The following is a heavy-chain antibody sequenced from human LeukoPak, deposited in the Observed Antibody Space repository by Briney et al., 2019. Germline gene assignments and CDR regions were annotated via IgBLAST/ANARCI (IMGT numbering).Heavy chain of an antibody. D-gene: IGHD2-15*01. CDR2: ISSSSSTI. V-gene: IGHV3-48*01. Sequence: PGGSLRLSCAASGFIFSDYSMNWIRQAPGKGLEWVSYISSSSSTIYYADSVKGRFTIFRDNAKNSLFLQMNSLRAEDTAVYYCARDRSPDYWGQGTLVTVSS. J-gene: IGHJ4*02. CDR3: ARDRSPDY. CDR1: GFIFSDYS.